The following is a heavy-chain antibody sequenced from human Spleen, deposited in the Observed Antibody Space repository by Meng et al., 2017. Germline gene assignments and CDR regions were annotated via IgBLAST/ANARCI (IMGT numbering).Heavy chain of an antibody. V-gene: IGHV3-74*01. CDR1: GFTFSSYW. CDR3: AKDLDSGSYSRGDDAFDI. J-gene: IGHJ3*02. Sequence: GESLKISCAASGFTFSSYWMHWVRQAPGKGLVWVSRINSDGSSTSYADSVKGRFTISRDNSKNTLHLQMNSLRADDTAVYYCAKDLDSGSYSRGDDAFDIWGQGTMVTVSS. D-gene: IGHD1-26*01. CDR2: INSDGSST.